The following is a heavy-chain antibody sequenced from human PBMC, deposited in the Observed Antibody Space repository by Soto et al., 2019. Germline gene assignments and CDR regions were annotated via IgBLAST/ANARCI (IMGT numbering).Heavy chain of an antibody. V-gene: IGHV3-15*07. CDR1: GVTFSNAW. J-gene: IGHJ4*02. CDR2: IKSKTDGGTT. CDR3: AKNPGYYYDSTGYHFDY. Sequence: PGGSLRLSCAASGVTFSNAWMNWVRQAPGKGLEWVGRIKSKTDGGTTYYADSVKGRFTISRDNSKNTLYLQMNSLRAEDTAVYYCAKNPGYYYDSTGYHFDYWGQGTLVTVSS. D-gene: IGHD3-22*01.